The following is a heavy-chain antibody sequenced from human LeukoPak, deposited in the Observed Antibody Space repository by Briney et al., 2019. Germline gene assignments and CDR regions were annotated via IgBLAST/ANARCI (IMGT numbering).Heavy chain of an antibody. CDR2: FYPGDSDT. Sequence: GESLKISCKGSGYTFTSYWIAWVRQMPGKGLEWMGMFYPGDSDTRYSPSFQGQVTISADKSISTAYLQWSSLKAPDTAIYYCARRGVGATYDYWGQGSLVTVSS. CDR1: GYTFTSYW. V-gene: IGHV5-51*01. D-gene: IGHD1-26*01. J-gene: IGHJ4*02. CDR3: ARRGVGATYDY.